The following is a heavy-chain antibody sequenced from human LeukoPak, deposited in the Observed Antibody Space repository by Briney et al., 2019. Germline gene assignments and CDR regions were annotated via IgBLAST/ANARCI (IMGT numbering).Heavy chain of an antibody. Sequence: ASVKVSCKVSGYTLTELSMHWVRQAPGKGLEWMGGFDPEDGETIYAQKFQGRVTMTEDTSTDTAYMELSSLRSEDTAVYYCATVRYYYGSGSYFKRSYYFDYWGQGTLVTVSS. V-gene: IGHV1-24*01. J-gene: IGHJ4*02. CDR1: GYTLTELS. D-gene: IGHD3-10*01. CDR3: ATVRYYYGSGSYFKRSYYFDY. CDR2: FDPEDGET.